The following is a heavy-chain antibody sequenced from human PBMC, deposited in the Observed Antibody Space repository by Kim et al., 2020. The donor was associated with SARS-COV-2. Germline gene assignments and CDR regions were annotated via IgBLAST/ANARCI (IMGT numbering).Heavy chain of an antibody. J-gene: IGHJ3*02. CDR2: FDPEDGET. V-gene: IGHV1-24*01. D-gene: IGHD2-2*02. CDR3: ATIVPAAIPPRGLAFDI. CDR1: GYTLTELS. Sequence: ASVKVSCKVSGYTLTELSMHWVRQAPGKGLEWMGGFDPEDGETIYAQKFQGRVTMTEDTSTDTAYMELSSLRSEDTAVYYCATIVPAAIPPRGLAFDIWGQGTMVTVSS.